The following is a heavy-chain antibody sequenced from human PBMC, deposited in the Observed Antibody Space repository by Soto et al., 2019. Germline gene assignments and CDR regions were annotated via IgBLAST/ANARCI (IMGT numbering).Heavy chain of an antibody. CDR3: VRGWLRDPWMY. J-gene: IGHJ4*02. CDR1: GFILSRYT. CDR2: ISGSSTYI. V-gene: IGHV3-21*01. Sequence: EVQLVESGGGLVKPGGSLRLSCAASGFILSRYTRNWVRQAPGKGLEWVSSISGSSTYIYYADSVKGRFTISRDNSLYLQMSSLRAEYTAVYYCVRGWLRDPWMYWGQGTLVTVSS. D-gene: IGHD5-12*01.